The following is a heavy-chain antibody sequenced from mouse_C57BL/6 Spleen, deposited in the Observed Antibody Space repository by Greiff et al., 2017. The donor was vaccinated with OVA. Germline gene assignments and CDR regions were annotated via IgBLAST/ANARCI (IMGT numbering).Heavy chain of an antibody. CDR3: ARDRDYGNYDAMDY. CDR1: GFTFSSYA. D-gene: IGHD2-1*01. Sequence: EVQGVESGGGLVKPGGSLKLSCAASGFTFSSYAMSWVRQTPEKRLEWVATISDGGSYTYYPANVKGRFPISRDNAKNNLYLQMSHLKSEDTAMYYGARDRDYGNYDAMDYWGQGTSVTVSS. V-gene: IGHV5-4*01. CDR2: ISDGGSYT. J-gene: IGHJ4*01.